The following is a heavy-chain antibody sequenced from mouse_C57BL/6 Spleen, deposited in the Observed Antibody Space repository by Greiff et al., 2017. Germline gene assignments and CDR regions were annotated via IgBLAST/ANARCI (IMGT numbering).Heavy chain of an antibody. CDR1: GFNIKDDY. CDR2: IDPENGDT. D-gene: IGHD1-1*01. CDR3: TTRYGSIDY. V-gene: IGHV14-4*01. J-gene: IGHJ2*01. Sequence: EVQLQESGAELVRPGASVKLSCTASGFNIKDDYMHWVKQRPEQGLEWVGWIDPENGDTEYASKFQGKATITADTSSNTAYLQLSSLTSEDTAVYYCTTRYGSIDYWGQGTTLTVSS.